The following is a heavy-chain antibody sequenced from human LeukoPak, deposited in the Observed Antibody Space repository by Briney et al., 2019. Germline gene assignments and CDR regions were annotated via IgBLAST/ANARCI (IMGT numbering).Heavy chain of an antibody. D-gene: IGHD3-10*01. Sequence: PGGSLRLSCAASGFTFSSYAMTWVRQAPGKGLEWVSAISGSGGSTYYADSVKGRFTISRDNSKNTLFLHMNSLRAEDTAVYYCAKWSGMTYYYYYMDVWGKGTTVTVSS. CDR3: AKWSGMTYYYYYMDV. CDR1: GFTFSSYA. CDR2: ISGSGGST. J-gene: IGHJ6*03. V-gene: IGHV3-23*01.